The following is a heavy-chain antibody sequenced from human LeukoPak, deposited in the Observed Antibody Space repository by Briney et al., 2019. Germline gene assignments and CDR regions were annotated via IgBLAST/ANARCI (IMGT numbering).Heavy chain of an antibody. CDR2: ISSSSSTI. J-gene: IGHJ5*02. D-gene: IGHD6-19*01. V-gene: IGHV3-48*02. CDR3: ARVGSGAQYNWFDP. CDR1: GFTFSSYS. Sequence: TGGSLRLSCAASGFTFSSYSMNWVRQAPGKGLEWVSYISSSSSTIYYADSVKGRFTISRDNAKSSLYLQMNSLRDEDTAVYYCARVGSGAQYNWFDPWGQGTLVTVSS.